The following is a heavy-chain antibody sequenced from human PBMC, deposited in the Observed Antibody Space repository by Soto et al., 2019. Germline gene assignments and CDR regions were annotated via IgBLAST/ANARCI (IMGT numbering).Heavy chain of an antibody. J-gene: IGHJ6*03. CDR2: INSDGSVS. D-gene: IGHD2-15*01. Sequence: EVQLVESGGGLVQPGGSLRLSCADSGFTFSNYWMYWVRQAPGKGLVWVSRINSDGSVSSYADSVKGRLTISRDNVKNTLYLQMDSLTAEDTAVYYCARGDCVGGTCYSLAGSFYYYMDVWGIGTTVTVFS. V-gene: IGHV3-74*01. CDR1: GFTFSNYW. CDR3: ARGDCVGGTCYSLAGSFYYYMDV.